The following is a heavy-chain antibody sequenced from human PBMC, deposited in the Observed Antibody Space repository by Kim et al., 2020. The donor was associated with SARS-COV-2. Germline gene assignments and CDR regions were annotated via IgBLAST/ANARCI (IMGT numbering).Heavy chain of an antibody. CDR3: AGFIWSGDYRGRGRGGSRVD. CDR1: GGSFSGYY. V-gene: IGHV4-34*01. J-gene: IGHJ4*02. D-gene: IGHD3-3*01. CDR2: INHSGST. Sequence: SETLSLTCAVYGGSFSGYYWSWIRQPPGKGMEWIGEINHSGSTNYNPSLKSRVTISVDTSKNQFSLKLSSVTAADTAVYYCAGFIWSGDYRGRGRGGSRVDWGEGTLVTVSP.